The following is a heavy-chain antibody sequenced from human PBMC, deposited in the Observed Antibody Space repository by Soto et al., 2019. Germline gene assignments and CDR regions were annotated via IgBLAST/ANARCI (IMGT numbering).Heavy chain of an antibody. V-gene: IGHV3-30-3*01. CDR2: ISYDGSNK. Sequence: QVQLVESGGGVVQPGRSLRLSCAASGFTFSGHAMHWVRQAPGKGLEWVAVISYDGSNKYYADSVKGRFPISRDNSKKMLYLQMNSLRPEDTAGYYCARSWTYYHYYGMDVWGQGTTVTVSS. J-gene: IGHJ6*02. CDR3: ARSWTYYHYYGMDV. CDR1: GFTFSGHA.